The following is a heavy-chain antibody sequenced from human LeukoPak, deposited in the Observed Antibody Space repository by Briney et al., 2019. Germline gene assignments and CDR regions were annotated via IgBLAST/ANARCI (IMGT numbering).Heavy chain of an antibody. Sequence: GGSLRLSCAASGFTFSSYAMHWVRQAPGKGLEWVAVISYDGSNKYYADSVKGRFTISRDNAKNSLYLQMNSLRAEDTAVYYCARASGNDAFDIWGQGTMVTVSS. J-gene: IGHJ3*02. D-gene: IGHD4-23*01. CDR3: ARASGNDAFDI. CDR2: ISYDGSNK. V-gene: IGHV3-30*04. CDR1: GFTFSSYA.